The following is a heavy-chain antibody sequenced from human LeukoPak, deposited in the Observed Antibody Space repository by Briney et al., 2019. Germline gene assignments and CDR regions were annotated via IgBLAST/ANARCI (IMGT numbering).Heavy chain of an antibody. V-gene: IGHV4-59*08. D-gene: IGHD6-19*01. CDR3: ARQLRGEAVAGHLQPFDY. Sequence: SETLSLTCTVSGGSISSYYWNWIRQPPGKGLEWIGYIYYSGSNNYNPSLKSRVTISVDTSKNQFSMKLSSVTAADTAVYFCARQLRGEAVAGHLQPFDYWGQGTLVTVSS. CDR2: IYYSGSN. CDR1: GGSISSYY. J-gene: IGHJ4*02.